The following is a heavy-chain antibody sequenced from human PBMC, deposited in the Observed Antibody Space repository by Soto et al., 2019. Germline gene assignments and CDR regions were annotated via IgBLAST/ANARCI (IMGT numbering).Heavy chain of an antibody. V-gene: IGHV2-5*02. Sequence: QITLKESGPTLVKPTQTLTLTCTFSGFSLSTSGVGVGWIRQPPGKALEWLALIYWDDDKRYSPSLKSRLTITKDTSKTRVVLTMTYMDPVDTATYYCAHRLPRGDSYAKGDYYYYGMDVWGQGTTVTVSS. CDR3: AHRLPRGDSYAKGDYYYYGMDV. J-gene: IGHJ6*02. CDR2: IYWDDDK. D-gene: IGHD5-18*01. CDR1: GFSLSTSGVG.